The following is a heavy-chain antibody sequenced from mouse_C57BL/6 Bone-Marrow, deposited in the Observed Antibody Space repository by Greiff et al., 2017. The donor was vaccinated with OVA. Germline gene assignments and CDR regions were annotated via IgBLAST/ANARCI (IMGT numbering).Heavy chain of an antibody. CDR2: IRNKANGYTT. J-gene: IGHJ2*01. D-gene: IGHD1-1*01. CDR3: ARYYGSSYDYFDY. Sequence: DVQLVESGGGLVQPGGSLSLSCAASGFTFTDYYMSWVRQPPGKALEWLGFIRNKANGYTTEYSASVKGRFTISRDNSQSILYLQMNALRAEDSATYYCARYYGSSYDYFDYWGQGTTLTVSS. CDR1: GFTFTDYY. V-gene: IGHV7-3*01.